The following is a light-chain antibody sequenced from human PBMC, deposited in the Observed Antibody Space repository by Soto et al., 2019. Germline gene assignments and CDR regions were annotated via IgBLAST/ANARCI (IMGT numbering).Light chain of an antibody. CDR1: SSDVGSYNL. Sequence: QSVLTQPASVSWSPGQSITISCTGTSSDVGSYNLVSWYQQHPGKAPKLMIYQVSKRPSGVSNRFSGSKSGNTASLTISGLQAEDEADYYCCSYAGSSTFYVFGTGTKGTVL. CDR2: QVS. J-gene: IGLJ1*01. V-gene: IGLV2-23*02. CDR3: CSYAGSSTFYV.